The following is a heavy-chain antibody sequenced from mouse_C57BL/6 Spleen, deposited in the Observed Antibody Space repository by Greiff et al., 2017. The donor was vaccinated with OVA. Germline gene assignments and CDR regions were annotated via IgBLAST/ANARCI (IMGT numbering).Heavy chain of an antibody. CDR1: GFNIKDDY. D-gene: IGHD2-10*02. CDR2: IDPENGDT. V-gene: IGHV14-4*01. J-gene: IGHJ3*01. Sequence: EVQLQQSGAELVRPGASVKLSCTASGFNIKDDYMHWVKQRPEQGLEWIGWIDPENGDTEYASKFQGKATITADTSSNTAYLQLSSLTSVDTAVSYCTPSYGPWFVYWGQGTLGSVSA. CDR3: TPSYGPWFVY.